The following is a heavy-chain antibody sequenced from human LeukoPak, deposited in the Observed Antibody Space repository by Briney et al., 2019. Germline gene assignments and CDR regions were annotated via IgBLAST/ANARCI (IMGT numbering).Heavy chain of an antibody. Sequence: SETLSLTCTVSGGSISSGSYYWTWIRQPAGKGLEWIWRIYTTGSTNYNPSLKSRVTIPMDTSKNQFSLILSSVTAADTAVYYCARVNYSDSSGRPFDSWGQGTLVTVSS. CDR3: ARVNYSDSSGRPFDS. CDR1: GGSISSGSYY. V-gene: IGHV4-61*02. D-gene: IGHD3-22*01. CDR2: IYTTGST. J-gene: IGHJ4*02.